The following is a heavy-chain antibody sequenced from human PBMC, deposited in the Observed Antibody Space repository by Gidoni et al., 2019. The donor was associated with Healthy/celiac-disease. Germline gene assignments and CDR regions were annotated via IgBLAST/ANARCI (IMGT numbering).Heavy chain of an antibody. CDR1: GFPFRSYA. V-gene: IGHV3-64D*06. CDR3: VKTTGIAAAGAGQD. CDR2: ISSNGGSK. D-gene: IGHD6-13*01. Sequence: EVQLVESGGGLVQPGGSLRLSCSASGFPFRSYAMHWVRQAPGKGLEYVSAISSNGGSKYYADSVKGRFTISRDNSKNTLYLQMSSLRAEDTAGYYCVKTTGIAAAGAGQDWGQGTLVTVSS. J-gene: IGHJ4*02.